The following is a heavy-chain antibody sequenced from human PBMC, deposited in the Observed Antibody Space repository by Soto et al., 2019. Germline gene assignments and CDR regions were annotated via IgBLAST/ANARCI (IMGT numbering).Heavy chain of an antibody. V-gene: IGHV4-4*07. Sequence: SETLSLTCSVSGGSISGHYWSLIRLPAGRRLQWVGRIYSSGTTNYNPSLKSRVRMSVDTDRNSFSLRLDSVTAADTAVYYCARNFDIAATGTAFESWGGGVLVTVS. CDR3: ARNFDIAATGTAFES. CDR2: IYSSGTT. D-gene: IGHD6-13*01. CDR1: GGSISGHY. J-gene: IGHJ4*02.